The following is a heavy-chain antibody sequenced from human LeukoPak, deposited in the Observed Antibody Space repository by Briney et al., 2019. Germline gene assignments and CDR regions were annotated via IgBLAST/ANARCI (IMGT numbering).Heavy chain of an antibody. CDR3: AREEAVAGTLDY. V-gene: IGHV1-69*13. D-gene: IGHD6-19*01. Sequence: GASVKVSCKASGYTFTGYYMHWVRQAPGQGLEWMGGIIPIFGTANYAQKFQGRVTITADESTSTAYMELSSLRSEDTAVYYCAREEAVAGTLDYWGKGTLVTVSS. CDR1: GYTFTGYY. J-gene: IGHJ4*02. CDR2: IIPIFGTA.